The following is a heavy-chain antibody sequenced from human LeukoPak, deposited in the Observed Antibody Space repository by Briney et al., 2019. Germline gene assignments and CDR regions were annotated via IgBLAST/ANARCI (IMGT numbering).Heavy chain of an antibody. Sequence: GGSLRLPCAASGFTFSSYAMSWVRQAPGKGLEWVSAISGSGGSTYYADSVKGRFTISRDNSKNTLYLQMNSLRAEDTAVYYCAKAGLDYGDYPYYFDYWGQGTLVTVSS. CDR1: GFTFSSYA. V-gene: IGHV3-23*01. CDR3: AKAGLDYGDYPYYFDY. J-gene: IGHJ4*02. D-gene: IGHD4-17*01. CDR2: ISGSGGST.